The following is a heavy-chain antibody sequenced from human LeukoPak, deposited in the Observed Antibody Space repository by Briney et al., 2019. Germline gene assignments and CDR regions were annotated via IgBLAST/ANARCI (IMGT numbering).Heavy chain of an antibody. CDR2: ICYSGST. D-gene: IGHD6-19*01. J-gene: IGHJ5*02. Sequence: SETLSLTCSVSGGSISSSNYYWGWIRQPPGKGLEWIGTICYSGSTYYNPSLKSRVTISVDTSRNQFSLRLTSVTAADTAVYYCARPRTRLAWFDPWGQGTLVTVSS. CDR3: ARPRTRLAWFDP. CDR1: GGSISSSNYY. V-gene: IGHV4-39*01.